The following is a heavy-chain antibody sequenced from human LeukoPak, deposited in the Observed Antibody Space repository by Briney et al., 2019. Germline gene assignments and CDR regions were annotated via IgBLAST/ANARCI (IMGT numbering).Heavy chain of an antibody. J-gene: IGHJ4*02. Sequence: SETLSLTCTVSGGSISSYYWSWIRQPPGKGLEWIGYIYYSGSTNYNPSLKSRVTMSVDTSKNQFSLKLSSVTAADTAVYYCASNTYYYGSGGKYYFDYWGQGTLVTVSS. CDR3: ASNTYYYGSGGKYYFDY. D-gene: IGHD3-10*01. CDR1: GGSISSYY. CDR2: IYYSGST. V-gene: IGHV4-59*12.